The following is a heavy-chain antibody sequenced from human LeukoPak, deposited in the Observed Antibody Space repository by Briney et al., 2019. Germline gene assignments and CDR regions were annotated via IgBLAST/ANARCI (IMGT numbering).Heavy chain of an antibody. Sequence: ASVKVSCKASGGTFSSYAISWVRQAPGQGLEWMGWINPNSGGTNYAQKFQGRVTMTRDTSISTAYMELSRLRSDDTAVYYCARGTMNLDYWGQGSLVTVSS. CDR1: GGTFSSYA. D-gene: IGHD3-22*01. CDR3: ARGTMNLDY. CDR2: INPNSGGT. V-gene: IGHV1-2*02. J-gene: IGHJ4*02.